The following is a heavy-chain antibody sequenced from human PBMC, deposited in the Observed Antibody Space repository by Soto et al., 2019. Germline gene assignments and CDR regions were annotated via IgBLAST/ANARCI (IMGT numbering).Heavy chain of an antibody. J-gene: IGHJ4*02. D-gene: IGHD1-26*01. CDR2: IWYDGSNK. V-gene: IGHV3-33*01. Sequence: QVQLVESGGGVVQPGRSLRLSCAASGFTFSSYGMHWVRQAPGKGLEWVAVIWYDGSNKYYADSVKGRFTISRDNSKNTLYLKMNSLRAEDTAVYYGARVSEGGSYYGGLDYWGQGTLVTVSS. CDR3: ARVSEGGSYYGGLDY. CDR1: GFTFSSYG.